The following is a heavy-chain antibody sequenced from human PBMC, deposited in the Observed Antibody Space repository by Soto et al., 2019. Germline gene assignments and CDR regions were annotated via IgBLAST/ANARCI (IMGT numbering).Heavy chain of an antibody. CDR3: ARQASYWHGGGGWFDP. J-gene: IGHJ5*02. CDR1: GFTFSAYD. CDR2: IGTQHDT. D-gene: IGHD2-8*02. Sequence: EVQLVESGGGLVQPGGSLRLSCAASGFTFSAYDMHWVRQATGKGLEWVAAIGTQHDTYYPDSVKGRFTISRENAKNSLDLPMSSLAAGDTAVYYCARQASYWHGGGGWFDPWGQGTLVTVSS. V-gene: IGHV3-13*01.